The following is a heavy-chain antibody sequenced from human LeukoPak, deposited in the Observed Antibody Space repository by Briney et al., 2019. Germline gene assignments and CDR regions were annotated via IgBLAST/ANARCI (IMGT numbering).Heavy chain of an antibody. J-gene: IGHJ4*02. CDR2: ISSSSSTI. CDR3: ARDVIRVATPFVY. CDR1: GFTFSSYS. Sequence: PGGSLRLSCAASGFTFSSYSMNLVRQAPGRGLEWVSYISSSSSTIYYADSVKGRFTISRDNAKNSLYLQMNSLRAEDTAVYYCARDVIRVATPFVYWGQGTLVTVSS. D-gene: IGHD5-12*01. V-gene: IGHV3-48*01.